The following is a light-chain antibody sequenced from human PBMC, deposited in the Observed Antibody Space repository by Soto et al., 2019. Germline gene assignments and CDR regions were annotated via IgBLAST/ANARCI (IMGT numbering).Light chain of an antibody. V-gene: IGLV2-11*01. Sequence: QSALSRSVSGSPGQSVTLSCTGATTDIDSSEYVSWYQQHPGEAPRLLIYDVTKRPAGVPSRFSGSKSGKTPSLTISGLRTEDEGVYFCCSFAGPSSIFDGGTKLTVL. J-gene: IGLJ2*01. CDR3: CSFAGPSSI. CDR1: TTDIDSSEY. CDR2: DVT.